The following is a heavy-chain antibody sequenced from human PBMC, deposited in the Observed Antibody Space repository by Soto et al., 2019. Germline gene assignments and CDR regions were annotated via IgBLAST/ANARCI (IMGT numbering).Heavy chain of an antibody. CDR3: VRDRVGYSYDFDY. D-gene: IGHD5-18*01. CDR1: GFALSSCW. J-gene: IGHJ4*02. CDR2: INFDGSIT. V-gene: IGHV3-74*01. Sequence: EVQLVESGGGLVRPGGSLTLSCEASGFALSSCWMHWVRQAPGKGPEWVSRINFDGSITTYADSVKGRFTISRDNAKNTLDLQMNSLRAEDTAVYYCVRDRVGYSYDFDYWGQGAQVTVSS.